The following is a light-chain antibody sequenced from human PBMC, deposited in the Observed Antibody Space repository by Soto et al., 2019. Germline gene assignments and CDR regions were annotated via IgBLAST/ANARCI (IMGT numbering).Light chain of an antibody. J-gene: IGKJ4*01. Sequence: EIVLTQSPGTLSLSPGERATLSCTASQSIRSNYLAWYQQKPGQAPRLLIYGASSRATGIPDRFSGSGSGTDFTLTISRLEPEDFAVYYCQQYGTSPLTFGRGTRMEIK. V-gene: IGKV3-20*01. CDR3: QQYGTSPLT. CDR2: GAS. CDR1: QSIRSNY.